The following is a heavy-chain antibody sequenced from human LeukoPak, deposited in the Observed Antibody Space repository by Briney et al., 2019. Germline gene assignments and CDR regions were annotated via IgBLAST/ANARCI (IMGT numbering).Heavy chain of an antibody. CDR2: INQDSSEK. CDR1: GITFRNYW. Sequence: GGSLRLSCVASGITFRNYWMSWVRQAPGKGLEWVANINQDSSEKYYVDSVKGRFTISRDNAKNSLYLQMNSLRAEDTAVYYCASAGVGFSLDPWGQGTLVTVSS. V-gene: IGHV3-7*01. J-gene: IGHJ5*02. D-gene: IGHD2-8*01. CDR3: ASAGVGFSLDP.